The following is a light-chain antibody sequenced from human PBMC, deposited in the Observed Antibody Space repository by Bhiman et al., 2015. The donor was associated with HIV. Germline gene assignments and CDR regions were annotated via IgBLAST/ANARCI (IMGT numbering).Light chain of an antibody. CDR1: SSDVGGYNY. V-gene: IGLV2-23*02. Sequence: QSMLTQPPSVSGAPGQRVTISCTGVSSDVGGYNYVSWYQQHPGKAPKLMIYDVTKRPSGVSNRFSGSKSGNTASLTISGLQAEDEADYYCCSYAGSSTLLFGGGTKLTVL. CDR3: CSYAGSSTLL. CDR2: DVT. J-gene: IGLJ2*01.